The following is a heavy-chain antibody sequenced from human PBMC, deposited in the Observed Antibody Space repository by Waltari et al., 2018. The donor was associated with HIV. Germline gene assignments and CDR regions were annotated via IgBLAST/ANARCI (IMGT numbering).Heavy chain of an antibody. V-gene: IGHV4-39*07. J-gene: IGHJ4*02. Sequence: QLQLQESGPGLVKPSETLSLTCTVSVGSISSSSYYWGWLRQPPGKGLEWIGSIYYSGSTYYNPSLKSRVTISVDTSKNQFSLKLSSVTAADTAVYYCARVGKRWLQPGNYFDYWGQGTLVTVSS. D-gene: IGHD5-12*01. CDR3: ARVGKRWLQPGNYFDY. CDR1: VGSISSSSYY. CDR2: IYYSGST.